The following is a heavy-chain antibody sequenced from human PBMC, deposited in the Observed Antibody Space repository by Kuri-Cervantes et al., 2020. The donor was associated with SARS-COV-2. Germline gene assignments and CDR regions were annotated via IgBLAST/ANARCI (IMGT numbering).Heavy chain of an antibody. V-gene: IGHV1-18*01. CDR1: GYTFTSYG. CDR3: YCAPKEGFDS. D-gene: IGHD2-21*01. CDR2: INPNSGDT. Sequence: ASVKVSCKASGYTFTSYGISWVRQAPGQGLEWMGWINPNSGDTTYAQRFQDRVSMTMDKSTSTVYLELSSLISDDTAMYYCYCAPKEGFDSWGQGTLVTVSS. J-gene: IGHJ4*02.